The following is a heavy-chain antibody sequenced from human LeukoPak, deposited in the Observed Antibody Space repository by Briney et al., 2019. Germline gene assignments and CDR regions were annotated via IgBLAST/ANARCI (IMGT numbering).Heavy chain of an antibody. V-gene: IGHV3-30*03. CDR2: ISYDGSNK. D-gene: IGHD3-22*01. CDR3: ARDPQTYYYDSSGYSYFDY. CDR1: GFTFSSYG. J-gene: IGHJ4*02. Sequence: PGRSLRLSCAASGFTFSSYGMHWVRQAPGKGLEWVAVISYDGSNKYYADSVKGRFTISRDNSKNTLYLQMNSLRAEDTAVYYCARDPQTYYYDSSGYSYFDYWGQGTLVTVSS.